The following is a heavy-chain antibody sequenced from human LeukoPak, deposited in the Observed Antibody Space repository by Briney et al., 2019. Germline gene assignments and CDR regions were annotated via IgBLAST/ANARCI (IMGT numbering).Heavy chain of an antibody. J-gene: IGHJ1*01. CDR2: IYYSGST. V-gene: IGHV4-59*01. Sequence: AETLSLTCTVSGVSINTYFRSWIRQPPGKGLEWIGYIYYSGSTNYNPSLKSRVTISVDTSKNQFSLKLSSVTAADTAVYYCARGVTGGWYGDFQHWGQGTLVTVSS. D-gene: IGHD6-19*01. CDR3: ARGVTGGWYGDFQH. CDR1: GVSINTYF.